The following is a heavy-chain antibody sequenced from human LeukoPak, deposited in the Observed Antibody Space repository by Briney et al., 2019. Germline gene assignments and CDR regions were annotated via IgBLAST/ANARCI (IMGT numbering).Heavy chain of an antibody. CDR1: GFTFSSHW. D-gene: IGHD6-13*01. CDR3: ARALRYSSPFDY. Sequence: PGGSLRLSCAASGFTFSSHWMHWVRQAPGKGLVWVSRINSDGSSTSYADSVKGRFTISRDNAKNTLYLQMNSLRAEDTAVYYCARALRYSSPFDYWGQGTLVTVSS. V-gene: IGHV3-74*01. CDR2: INSDGSST. J-gene: IGHJ4*02.